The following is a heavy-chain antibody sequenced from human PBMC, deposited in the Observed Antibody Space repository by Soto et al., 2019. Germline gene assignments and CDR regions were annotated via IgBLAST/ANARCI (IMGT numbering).Heavy chain of an antibody. J-gene: IGHJ4*02. CDR2: IYYSGST. CDR3: AHTSRDGYNYYFDY. CDR1: GGSISSGGYY. D-gene: IGHD1-1*01. Sequence: SETLSLTCTVSGGSISSGGYYWSWIRQHPGKGLEWIGYIYYSGSTYYNPSLKSRVTISVDTSKNQFSLKLSSVTAADTAVYYCAHTSRDGYNYYFDYWGQGTLVTVSS. V-gene: IGHV4-31*03.